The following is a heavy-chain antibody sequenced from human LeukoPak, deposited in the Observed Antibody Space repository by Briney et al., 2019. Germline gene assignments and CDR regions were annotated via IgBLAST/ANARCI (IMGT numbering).Heavy chain of an antibody. J-gene: IGHJ4*02. V-gene: IGHV3-23*01. CDR1: GFTFRSYA. CDR3: ARSGYSSTWYLQNFELDY. CDR2: ISGSGGST. D-gene: IGHD2-2*01. Sequence: PGGSLRLSCAASGFTFRSYAMSWVRQAPGKGLEWVSAISGSGGSTYYADSVKGRFTISRDNSKNTLYLQMNSLRAEDTAVYFCARSGYSSTWYLQNFELDYWGQGTLVTVSS.